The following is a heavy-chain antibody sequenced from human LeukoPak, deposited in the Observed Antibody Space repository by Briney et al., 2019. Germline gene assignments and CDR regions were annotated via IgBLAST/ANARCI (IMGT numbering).Heavy chain of an antibody. V-gene: IGHV3-48*03. CDR2: ISSSGSTI. D-gene: IGHD3-22*01. Sequence: PGGSLRLSCAASGFTFSSYEMNWVRQAPGKGLEWVSYISSSGSTIYYADSVKGRFTISRDNAKNSLYLQMNSLRAEDTAIYYCAKVLSYYDSSVTDFWGQGTLVTLSS. CDR3: AKVLSYYDSSVTDF. J-gene: IGHJ4*02. CDR1: GFTFSSYE.